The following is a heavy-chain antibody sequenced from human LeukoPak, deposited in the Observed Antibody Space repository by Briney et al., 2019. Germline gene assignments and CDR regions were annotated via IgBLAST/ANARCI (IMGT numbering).Heavy chain of an antibody. Sequence: SETLSVTRAVYGGSFSGYYWGWIRQPPGKGLEWIGSIYYNGSTYYKPSLTSRVTISVDTSKKQFSLKLSSVTAADSAVYYCAREGSGSLYYYGMDVWGEGTSASVSS. D-gene: IGHD3-10*01. J-gene: IGHJ6*04. V-gene: IGHV4-34*01. CDR2: IYYNGST. CDR3: AREGSGSLYYYGMDV. CDR1: GGSFSGYY.